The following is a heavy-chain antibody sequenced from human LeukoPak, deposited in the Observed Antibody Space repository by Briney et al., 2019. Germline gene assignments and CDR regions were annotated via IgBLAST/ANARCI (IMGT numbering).Heavy chain of an antibody. J-gene: IGHJ5*02. CDR3: ARVVRSGSSSRWFDP. Sequence: ASVKVSCKASGYSFAGYYMHWARQAPGQGLEWMGWINPNSGGTNYAQKFQGRVTMTRDTSISTAYMELSRLRSDDTAVYYCARVVRSGSSSRWFDPWGQGTLVTVSS. CDR2: INPNSGGT. D-gene: IGHD1-26*01. CDR1: GYSFAGYY. V-gene: IGHV1-2*02.